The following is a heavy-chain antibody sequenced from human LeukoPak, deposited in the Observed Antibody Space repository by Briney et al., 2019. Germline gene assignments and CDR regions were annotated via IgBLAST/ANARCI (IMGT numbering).Heavy chain of an antibody. Sequence: PGGSLRLSCAASGFTFSSYAMSWVRQSPGKGLEWVSGLSARGGLTYYADSVKGRFTISRDNSKNTLYLQMNSLRADDTAVYYCAKGGSSYSEMDYWGQGTLVTVSS. CDR1: GFTFSSYA. J-gene: IGHJ4*02. CDR2: LSARGGLT. D-gene: IGHD4-11*01. CDR3: AKGGSSYSEMDY. V-gene: IGHV3-23*01.